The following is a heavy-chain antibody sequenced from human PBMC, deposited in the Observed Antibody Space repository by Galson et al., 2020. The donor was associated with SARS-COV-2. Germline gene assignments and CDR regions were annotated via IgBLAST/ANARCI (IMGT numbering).Heavy chain of an antibody. CDR3: AGLIYYYDSSGYYYPPFDY. CDR1: GFTFSSYS. CDR2: ISSSSSTI. Sequence: QAGGSLRLSCAASGFTFSSYSMNWVRRAPGKGLEWVSYISSSSSTIYYADSVKGRFTISRDNAKNSLYLQMNSLRAEDTAVYYCAGLIYYYDSSGYYYPPFDYWGQGTLVTVSS. J-gene: IGHJ4*02. V-gene: IGHV3-48*04. D-gene: IGHD3-22*01.